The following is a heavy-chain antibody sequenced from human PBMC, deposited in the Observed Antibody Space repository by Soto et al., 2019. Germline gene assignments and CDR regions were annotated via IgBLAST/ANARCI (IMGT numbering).Heavy chain of an antibody. CDR1: GFNFSTYG. Sequence: GGSLRLSCAAAGFNFSTYGMHWVRQDPGKGLEWVAVIRYDGSNKYYADSVKGRFTISRDNSKNTLYLQMNSLRAEDTAVYYCARLGAFDIWGQGTLVTVSS. CDR3: ARLGAFDI. CDR2: IRYDGSNK. J-gene: IGHJ3*02. V-gene: IGHV3-33*01. D-gene: IGHD7-27*01.